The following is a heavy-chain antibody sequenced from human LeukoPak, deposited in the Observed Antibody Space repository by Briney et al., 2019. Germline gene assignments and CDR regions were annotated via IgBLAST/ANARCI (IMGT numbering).Heavy chain of an antibody. J-gene: IGHJ3*02. CDR3: ARDQGRSGDFEVLDI. Sequence: PGGSLRLSCGASGFTFSSYNMNWVRQAPGKGLECVSYISSGCTIYYADSVKGRFTVSRDNAKNSLYLQMNGLRAEDTAVYYCARDQGRSGDFEVLDIWGQGTMLTVSS. CDR1: GFTFSSYN. CDR2: ISSGCTI. D-gene: IGHD3-22*01. V-gene: IGHV3-48*04.